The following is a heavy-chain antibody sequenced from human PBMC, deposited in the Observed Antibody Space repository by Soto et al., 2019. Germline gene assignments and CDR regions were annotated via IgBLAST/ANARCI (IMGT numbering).Heavy chain of an antibody. CDR2: IGGSGGST. J-gene: IGHJ6*02. D-gene: IGHD3-10*01. Sequence: VGSLRLSCAASGFTFSSYAMSWVRQAPRKGLEWVSAIGGSGGSTYYADSVKGRFTISRDNSKNTLYLQMNSLRAEDTAVYYCAKPMVRGVIPFMDVWGQGTTVTVSS. V-gene: IGHV3-23*01. CDR3: AKPMVRGVIPFMDV. CDR1: GFTFSSYA.